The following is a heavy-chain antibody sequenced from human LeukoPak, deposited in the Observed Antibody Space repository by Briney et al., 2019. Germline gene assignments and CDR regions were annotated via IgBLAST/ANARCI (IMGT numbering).Heavy chain of an antibody. CDR3: ARDKGTYSSGWNRFDY. J-gene: IGHJ4*02. CDR2: INAGNGNT. CDR1: GYTFTSYA. V-gene: IGHV1-3*01. Sequence: ASVKVSCKASGYTFTSYAMHWVRQAPGQRLEWMGWINAGNGNTKYSQKFQGRVTITRDTSASTAYMKLSSLRSEDTAVYYCARDKGTYSSGWNRFDYWGQGTLVTVSS. D-gene: IGHD6-19*01.